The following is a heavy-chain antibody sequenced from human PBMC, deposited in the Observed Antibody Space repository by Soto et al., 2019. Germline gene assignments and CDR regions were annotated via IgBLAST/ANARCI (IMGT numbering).Heavy chain of an antibody. CDR3: ARGDYDFWSGYWDYYYYYGMDV. Sequence: SETLSLTCAVYGGSFSGYYWSWIRQPPGKGPEWIGEINHSGSTNYNPSLKSRVTISVDTSKNQFSLKLSSVTAADTAVYYCARGDYDFWSGYWDYYYYYGMDVWGQGTTVTVSS. V-gene: IGHV4-34*01. CDR2: INHSGST. J-gene: IGHJ6*02. CDR1: GGSFSGYY. D-gene: IGHD3-3*01.